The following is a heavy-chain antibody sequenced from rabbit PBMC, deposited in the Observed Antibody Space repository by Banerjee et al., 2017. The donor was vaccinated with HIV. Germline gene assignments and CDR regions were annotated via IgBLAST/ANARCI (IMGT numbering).Heavy chain of an antibody. Sequence: QEQLEESGGDLVKPEGSLTLTCTASGFSFSSSYYMNWVRQAPGKGLEWIGYIDPIFGSTYYATWVDGRFTISSHNAQNTLYLQLNSLTAADTATYFCARGYDDYDARLDLWGPGTLVTVS. CDR2: IDPIFGST. V-gene: IGHV1S45*01. CDR3: ARGYDDYDARLDL. D-gene: IGHD2-1*01. J-gene: IGHJ6*01. CDR1: GFSFSSSYY.